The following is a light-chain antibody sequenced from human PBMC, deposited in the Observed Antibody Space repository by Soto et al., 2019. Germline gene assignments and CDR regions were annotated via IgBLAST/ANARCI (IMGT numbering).Light chain of an antibody. Sequence: QSVLTQPPSVSAAPGQEVTISCSGSSSNVGYNSVSWYQQLPGTAPKLLIYDNNKRPSGIPARFSGSKSGTSATLGIIGLQTGDEADYYCGAWDNSLSVYVFGSGTKVTVL. J-gene: IGLJ1*01. CDR1: SSNVGYNS. CDR2: DNN. V-gene: IGLV1-51*01. CDR3: GAWDNSLSVYV.